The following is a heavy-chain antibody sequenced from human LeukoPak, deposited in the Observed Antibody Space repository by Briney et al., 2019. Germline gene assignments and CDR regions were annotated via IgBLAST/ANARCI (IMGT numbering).Heavy chain of an antibody. V-gene: IGHV3-11*01. Sequence: GGSLRLSCAASGFTFSDYYMSWIRQAPGKGLEWVSYISSSSSTMYYADSVKGQFTISRDNAKNSLYLQMNSLRAEDTAVYYCARGYDYGSGSYYHIDYWGQGTLVTVSS. CDR2: ISSSSSTM. J-gene: IGHJ4*02. D-gene: IGHD3-10*01. CDR1: GFTFSDYY. CDR3: ARGYDYGSGSYYHIDY.